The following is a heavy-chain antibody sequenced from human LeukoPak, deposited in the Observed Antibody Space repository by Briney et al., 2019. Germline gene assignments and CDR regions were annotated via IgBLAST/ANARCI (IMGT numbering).Heavy chain of an antibody. CDR2: MNPNSGNT. CDR1: GYTFTSYD. Sequence: ASVKVSCKASGYTFTSYDISWVRQATGQGLEWMGWMNPNSGNTDYAQKLQGRVTMTTDTSTSTAYMELRSLRSDDTAVYYCARGWIAAAAAFDYWGQGTLVTVSS. V-gene: IGHV1-18*01. J-gene: IGHJ4*02. CDR3: ARGWIAAAAAFDY. D-gene: IGHD6-13*01.